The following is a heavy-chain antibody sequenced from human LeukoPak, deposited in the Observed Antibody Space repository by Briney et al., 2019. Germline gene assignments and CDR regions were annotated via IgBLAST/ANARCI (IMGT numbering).Heavy chain of an antibody. V-gene: IGHV3-30-3*01. J-gene: IGHJ6*02. D-gene: IGHD6-19*01. Sequence: PGRSLRLSCAASGFTFSSYAMHWVRQAPGKGLEWVAVISYDGSNKYYADSVKGRFTISRDNSKNTLYLQMNSLRAEDTAVYYCARDRTPGQWLVRPYYYYYGMDVWGQGTTVTVSS. CDR3: ARDRTPGQWLVRPYYYYYGMDV. CDR2: ISYDGSNK. CDR1: GFTFSSYA.